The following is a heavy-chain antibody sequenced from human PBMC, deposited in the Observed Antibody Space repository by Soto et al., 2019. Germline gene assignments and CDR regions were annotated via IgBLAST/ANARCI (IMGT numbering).Heavy chain of an antibody. Sequence: QVQLVESGGGVVQPGRSLRLSCAASAFTFSTFGMHWVRQAPGKGLEWVAVIWYDGSNKYYADSVKGRFTISRDNSKNTLYLQMNSLRAEDTAVYYCARAPYYYDSSGPLDYWGQGTLVTVSS. D-gene: IGHD3-22*01. CDR3: ARAPYYYDSSGPLDY. CDR2: IWYDGSNK. V-gene: IGHV3-33*01. J-gene: IGHJ4*02. CDR1: AFTFSTFG.